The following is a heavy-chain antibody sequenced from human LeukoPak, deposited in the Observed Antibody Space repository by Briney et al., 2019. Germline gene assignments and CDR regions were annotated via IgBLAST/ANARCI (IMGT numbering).Heavy chain of an antibody. D-gene: IGHD5-18*01. J-gene: IGHJ4*02. CDR1: GGSISSYY. CDR3: ARDLRSYGFDY. Sequence: SETLSLTCTVSGGSISSYYWSWIRQPPGKGLEWIGYIYYSGSTNYNPSLKSRVTISVDTSKNQFSLKLSSVTAADTAVYYCARDLRSYGFDYWGQGTLVTASS. V-gene: IGHV4-59*01. CDR2: IYYSGST.